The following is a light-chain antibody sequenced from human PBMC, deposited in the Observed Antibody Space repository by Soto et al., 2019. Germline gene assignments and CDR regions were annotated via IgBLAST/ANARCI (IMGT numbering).Light chain of an antibody. Sequence: EIVMTQSPATLSVSPGERATLSCRASQSVSSNLAWYQQKPGQAPRLLIYDASTRASGIPARFSGSGSGTEFTLTISSLPSEDFAVYYCQQYDNWPPYTFGQGTKLEIK. CDR1: QSVSSN. J-gene: IGKJ2*01. CDR3: QQYDNWPPYT. V-gene: IGKV3-15*01. CDR2: DAS.